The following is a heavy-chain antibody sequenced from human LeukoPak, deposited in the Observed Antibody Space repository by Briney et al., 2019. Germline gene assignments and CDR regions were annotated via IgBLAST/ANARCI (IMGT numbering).Heavy chain of an antibody. J-gene: IGHJ3*02. V-gene: IGHV4-39*07. D-gene: IGHD3-10*01. CDR3: VIFDSGSDGAYDI. CDR2: FSYRGST. CDR1: GGSIRGDTHN. Sequence: SETLSLTCVLSGGSIRGDTHNWGWIRQSPGRGLEWIGSFSYRGSTYSSPSLRSRLVMSLDTSKNQFSLKLSSVTAADTALYYCVIFDSGSDGAYDIWGQGTAVTVSS.